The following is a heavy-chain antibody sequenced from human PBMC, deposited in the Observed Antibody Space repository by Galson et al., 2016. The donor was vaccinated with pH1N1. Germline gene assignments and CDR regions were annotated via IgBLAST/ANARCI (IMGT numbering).Heavy chain of an antibody. CDR1: GYTFTTSY. J-gene: IGHJ4*02. CDR2: IDPSNGGT. Sequence: SVKVSCKASGYTFTTSYIHWVRQAPGEGPEWMGVIDPSNGGTTYAQKFQARVTMTRDTSTSTVYLDLSMLRSEDTSVFYCTRDLGRRREFWGQGTLVTVSS. D-gene: IGHD1-26*01. CDR3: TRDLGRRREF. V-gene: IGHV1-46*01.